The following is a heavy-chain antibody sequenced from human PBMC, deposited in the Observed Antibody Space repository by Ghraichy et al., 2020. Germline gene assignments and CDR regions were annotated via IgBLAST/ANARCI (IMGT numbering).Heavy chain of an antibody. Sequence: SETLSLTCTVSGDSIITSSYFWGWIRQTPGKGLEWIGSIYHNGITYYNPSLKSRVALSVQTSKSQFSLQLSSVTAADTAVYYCARALRTIAPAGTLDFWGPGILVTGSS. V-gene: IGHV4-39*07. CDR1: GDSIITSSYF. J-gene: IGHJ4*02. CDR2: IYHNGIT. CDR3: ARALRTIAPAGTLDF. D-gene: IGHD6-13*01.